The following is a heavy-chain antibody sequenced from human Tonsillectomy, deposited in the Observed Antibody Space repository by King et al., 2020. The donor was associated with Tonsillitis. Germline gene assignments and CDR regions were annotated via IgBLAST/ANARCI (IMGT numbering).Heavy chain of an antibody. V-gene: IGHV3-48*01. D-gene: IGHD3-22*01. CDR2: ISSNSGSI. J-gene: IGHJ4*02. CDR3: AREQTYYYDSSGYFVVH. CDR1: GFTFRSYS. Sequence: VQLVESGGGLVQPGGSLRLSCAAAGFTFRSYSMNWVRQAPGKGLEWVSYISSNSGSIYYAASVKGRFTISRDNAKNSLYLQMNSLRAEDTAVYYCAREQTYYYDSSGYFVVHWGQGTLVTVSS.